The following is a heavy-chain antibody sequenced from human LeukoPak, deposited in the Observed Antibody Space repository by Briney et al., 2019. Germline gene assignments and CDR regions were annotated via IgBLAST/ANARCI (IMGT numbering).Heavy chain of an antibody. J-gene: IGHJ4*02. CDR2: INPSGGST. Sequence: ASVKVSCKASGYTFTSYYMHWVRQAPGQGLEWMGIINPSGGSTSYAQKFQGRVTMTRDTSTSTVYMELSSLRSEDTAVYYCARKGETYYDILTVSDFDYGGQGPRVTVSS. V-gene: IGHV1-46*01. D-gene: IGHD3-9*01. CDR1: GYTFTSYY. CDR3: ARKGETYYDILTVSDFDY.